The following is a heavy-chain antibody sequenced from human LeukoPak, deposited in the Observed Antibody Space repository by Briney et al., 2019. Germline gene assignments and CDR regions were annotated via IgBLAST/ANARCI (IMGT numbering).Heavy chain of an antibody. J-gene: IGHJ4*02. CDR2: IIPIFGKA. Sequence: ASVKVSCKASRGTFSSYAISWVRQAPGQGLEWMGGIIPIFGKANYAQKFQGRVTITADESTSTAYMELSSLRSEDTAVYYCARDLMGATSPFDYWGQGTLVTVSS. D-gene: IGHD1-26*01. V-gene: IGHV1-69*13. CDR1: RGTFSSYA. CDR3: ARDLMGATSPFDY.